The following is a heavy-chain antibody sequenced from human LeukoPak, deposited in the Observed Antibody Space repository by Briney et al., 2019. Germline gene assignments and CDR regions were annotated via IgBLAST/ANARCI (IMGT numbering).Heavy chain of an antibody. CDR3: ARAREELLHYYYMDV. D-gene: IGHD1-7*01. CDR2: ISSSGSTI. V-gene: IGHV3-11*04. Sequence: PGGSLRLSCAASGFTFSDYYMSWIRQAPGKGLEWVSYISSSGSTIYYADSVKGRFTISRDNAKNSLYLQMNSLRAEDTAVYYCARAREELLHYYYMDVWGKGTTVTVSS. J-gene: IGHJ6*03. CDR1: GFTFSDYY.